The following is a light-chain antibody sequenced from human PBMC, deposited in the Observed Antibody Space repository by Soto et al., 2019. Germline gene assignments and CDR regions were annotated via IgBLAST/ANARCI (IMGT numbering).Light chain of an antibody. Sequence: EIVLTQSPATLSLSPGERATLSCRASQSVGSYLAWYQQKPGQAPRLLIYDASHRATGIPARFSGSGSGTDFTLTINSLEPEDFAFYYCQQRYTWPLSFGGGTKVEIK. CDR3: QQRYTWPLS. J-gene: IGKJ4*01. CDR1: QSVGSY. CDR2: DAS. V-gene: IGKV3-11*01.